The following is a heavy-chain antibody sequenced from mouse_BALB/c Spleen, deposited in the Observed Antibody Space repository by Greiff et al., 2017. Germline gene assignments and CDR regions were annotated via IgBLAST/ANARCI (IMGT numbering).Heavy chain of an antibody. J-gene: IGHJ4*01. CDR1: GFTFSSYT. CDR3: ARQGYDDYYAMDY. D-gene: IGHD2-14*01. CDR2: ISNGGGST. Sequence: EVQLVESGGGLVQPGGSLKLSCAASGFTFSSYTMSWVRQTPEKRLEWVAYISNGGGSTYYPDTVKGRFTISRDNAKNTLYLQISSLKSEDTAMYYCARQGYDDYYAMDYWGQGTSVTVSS. V-gene: IGHV5-12-2*01.